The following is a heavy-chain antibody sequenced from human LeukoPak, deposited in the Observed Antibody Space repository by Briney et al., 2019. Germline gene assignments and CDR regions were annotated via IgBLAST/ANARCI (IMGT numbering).Heavy chain of an antibody. CDR2: ISDSGST. J-gene: IGHJ4*02. Sequence: PSETLSLTCAVSGGSVSSGGYYWSWIRQPPGKGLEWIGYISDSGSTNYNFSLKSRVIMSVDTSKNQFSLRLSSVTAADTAVYYCATRPGGSDRYYPYFDYWGQGALVTVSS. CDR1: GGSVSSGGYY. CDR3: ATRPGGSDRYYPYFDY. V-gene: IGHV4-61*08. D-gene: IGHD6-19*01.